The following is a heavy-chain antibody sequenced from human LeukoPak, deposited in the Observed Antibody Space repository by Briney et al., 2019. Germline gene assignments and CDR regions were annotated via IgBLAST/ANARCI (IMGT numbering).Heavy chain of an antibody. D-gene: IGHD1-26*01. CDR1: GFTFSSYA. CDR3: AKSRGESRGASNY. V-gene: IGHV3-23*01. CDR2: ISGSGDTT. J-gene: IGHJ4*02. Sequence: PGGSLRLSCAATGFTFSSYAMNWVRQAPGKGLEWVSFISGSGDTTYYADSVKGRFTIPRDKSKNTLYLQMDSLKAEDTAVYYCAKSRGESRGASNYWGQGTMVTVSS.